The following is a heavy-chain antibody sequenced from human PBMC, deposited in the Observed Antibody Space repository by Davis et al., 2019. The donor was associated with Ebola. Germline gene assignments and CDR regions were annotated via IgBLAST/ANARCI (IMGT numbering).Heavy chain of an antibody. Sequence: PGGSLRLSCAASGFTFSSYGMHWVRQAPGKGLEWVAVISYDGSNKYYADSVKGRFTISRDNSKNTLYLQMNSLRAEDTAVYYCAKGRIAAAGYDAFDIWGQGTMVTVSS. CDR1: GFTFSSYG. V-gene: IGHV3-30*18. J-gene: IGHJ3*02. D-gene: IGHD6-13*01. CDR2: ISYDGSNK. CDR3: AKGRIAAAGYDAFDI.